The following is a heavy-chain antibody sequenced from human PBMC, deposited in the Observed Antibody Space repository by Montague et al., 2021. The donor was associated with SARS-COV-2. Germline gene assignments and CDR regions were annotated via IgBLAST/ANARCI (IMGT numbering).Heavy chain of an antibody. D-gene: IGHD3-16*01. CDR2: SGST. Sequence: SGSTYYNPSLKGRVTISVDTSKNQFSLTLSSLTAADTAVYYCARHSGHLGPDTYYYGMDVWCQGTTVPVAS. CDR3: ARHSGHLGPDTYYYGMDV. J-gene: IGHJ6*02. V-gene: IGHV4-39*01.